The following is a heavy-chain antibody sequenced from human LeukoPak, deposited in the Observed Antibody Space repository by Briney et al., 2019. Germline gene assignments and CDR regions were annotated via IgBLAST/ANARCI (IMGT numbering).Heavy chain of an antibody. Sequence: SETLSLSCTVSGGSISGYYWSWIRQPPGKGLEWIVRIYTTGITNYNPSPMSRVTMSAATSKNQFSRKLSSVTAAATSAVYFSRDWAPHEGLFYWFDPWGQGTLVTVSS. CDR2: IYTTGIT. J-gene: IGHJ5*02. D-gene: IGHD2/OR15-2a*01. CDR1: GGSISGYY. CDR3: SRDWAPHEGLFYWFDP. V-gene: IGHV4-4*07.